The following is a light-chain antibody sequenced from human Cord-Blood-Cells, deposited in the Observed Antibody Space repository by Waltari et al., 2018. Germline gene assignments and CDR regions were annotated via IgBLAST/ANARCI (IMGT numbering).Light chain of an antibody. CDR1: SSDVGGYNY. CDR2: DVS. Sequence: QSALTQPRSVSWSPGQSVTISCTGTSSDVGGYNYVSWCQQHPGKAPKLMIYDVSKRPSGVPDRFSGSKSGNTASLTISGLQAEDEADYYCCSYAGSYTVVFGGGTKLTVL. J-gene: IGLJ2*01. V-gene: IGLV2-11*01. CDR3: CSYAGSYTVV.